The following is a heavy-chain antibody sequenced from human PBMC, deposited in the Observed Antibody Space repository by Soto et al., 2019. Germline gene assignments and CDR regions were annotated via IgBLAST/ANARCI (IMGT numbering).Heavy chain of an antibody. D-gene: IGHD3-22*01. CDR3: ARAAGRISTYYYDSSGYSYFDY. CDR1: GGSISSGGYY. CDR2: IYYSGST. J-gene: IGHJ4*02. Sequence: KLSETLSLTCTVSGGSISSGGYYWSWIRQHPGKGLEWIGYIYYSGSTYYNPSLKSRVTISVDTSKNQFSLKLSSVTAADTAVYYCARAAGRISTYYYDSSGYSYFDYWGQGTLVTVSS. V-gene: IGHV4-31*03.